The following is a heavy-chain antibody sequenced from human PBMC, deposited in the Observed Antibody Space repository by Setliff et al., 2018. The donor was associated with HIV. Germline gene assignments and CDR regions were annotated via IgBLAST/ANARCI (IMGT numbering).Heavy chain of an antibody. V-gene: IGHV1-18*01. J-gene: IGHJ4*02. CDR1: GYTFTDYG. Sequence: ASVKVSCKASGYTFTDYGLSWVRQAPGQGLEWMGWISVHNGNTKYARKVQGRVTMTTDTSTSTVYMELRSLTSNDTAVYYCARQLSNSLDYWGQGTLVTVSS. CDR2: ISVHNGNT. CDR3: ARQLSNSLDY. D-gene: IGHD1-1*01.